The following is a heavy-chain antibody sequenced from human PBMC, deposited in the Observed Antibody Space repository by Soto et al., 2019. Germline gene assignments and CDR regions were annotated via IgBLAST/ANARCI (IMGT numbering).Heavy chain of an antibody. CDR2: IYTSGST. J-gene: IGHJ4*02. D-gene: IGHD6-19*01. V-gene: IGHV4-4*07. CDR1: GGSISSYY. Sequence: SDTLSLTWPCSGGSISSYYVILLRPPSGKGLEWIGRIYTSGSTNYNPSLKSRVTMSVDTSKNQFSLKLSSVTAADTAVYYCARGRAVAGKRYYFDYWGQGTLVTVSS. CDR3: ARGRAVAGKRYYFDY.